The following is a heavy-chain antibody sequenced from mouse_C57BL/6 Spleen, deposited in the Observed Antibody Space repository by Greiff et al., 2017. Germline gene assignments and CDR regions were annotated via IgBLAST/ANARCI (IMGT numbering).Heavy chain of an antibody. J-gene: IGHJ3*01. V-gene: IGHV5-17*01. D-gene: IGHD1-1*01. CDR3: ARNYYGSSYPFAY. Sequence: EVQRVESGGGLVKPGGSLKLSCAASGFTFSDYGMHWVRQAPEKGLEWVAYISSGSSTIYYADTVKGRFTISRDNAKNTLFLQMTSLRSEDTAMYYCARNYYGSSYPFAYWGQGTLVTVSA. CDR1: GFTFSDYG. CDR2: ISSGSSTI.